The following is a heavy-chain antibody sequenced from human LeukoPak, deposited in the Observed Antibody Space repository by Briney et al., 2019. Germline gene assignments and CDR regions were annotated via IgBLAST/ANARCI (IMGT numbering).Heavy chain of an antibody. D-gene: IGHD3-16*01. J-gene: IGHJ6*02. V-gene: IGHV5-51*01. Sequence: GESLKISCKGSGYSFTSYWIGWGRQMPGKGLEWMGSIYPGDSDTRYSPSFQGQVTISADKSISTAYLQLSGLKASDTAMYFCARHQAMITSFDYGMDVWGQGTTVTVSS. CDR3: ARHQAMITSFDYGMDV. CDR1: GYSFTSYW. CDR2: IYPGDSDT.